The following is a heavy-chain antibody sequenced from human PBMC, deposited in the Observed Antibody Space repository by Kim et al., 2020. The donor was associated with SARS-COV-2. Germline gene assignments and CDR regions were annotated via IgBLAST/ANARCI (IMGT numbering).Heavy chain of an antibody. Sequence: NPPLTSRVTISVDTSKNQFSRKLSSVTAADTAVYYCARSPNRIAAAQLHYWGQGTLVTVSS. D-gene: IGHD6-13*01. V-gene: IGHV4-59*01. CDR3: ARSPNRIAAAQLHY. J-gene: IGHJ4*02.